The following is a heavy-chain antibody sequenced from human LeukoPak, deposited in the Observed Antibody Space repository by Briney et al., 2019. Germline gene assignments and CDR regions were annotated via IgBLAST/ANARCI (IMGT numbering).Heavy chain of an antibody. CDR2: ISASGGNS. CDR3: ARDIELSC. D-gene: IGHD1-26*01. V-gene: IGHV3-23*01. Sequence: GGSLRLSCEASGFTFSDSAMSWVRQASGRGLEWVSLISASGGNSYYADSVKGRFTVSRDSSKNTLHLQMNSLRAEDTAVYYCARDIELSCWGQGTLVTVSS. CDR1: GFTFSDSA. J-gene: IGHJ4*02.